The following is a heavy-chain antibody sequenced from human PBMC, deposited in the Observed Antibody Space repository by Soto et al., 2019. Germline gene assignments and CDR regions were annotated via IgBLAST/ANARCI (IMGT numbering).Heavy chain of an antibody. CDR3: AKDTRDILTGYYNY. D-gene: IGHD3-9*01. J-gene: IGHJ4*02. V-gene: IGHV3-9*01. Sequence: GGSLRLSCAASGFTFDDFAMHWVRQAPGKGLEWVSGISWNSGSIGQADSVKGRFTISRDNAKNSLYLQMNSLRAEDTALYYCAKDTRDILTGYYNYWGQGTLVTV. CDR1: GFTFDDFA. CDR2: ISWNSGSI.